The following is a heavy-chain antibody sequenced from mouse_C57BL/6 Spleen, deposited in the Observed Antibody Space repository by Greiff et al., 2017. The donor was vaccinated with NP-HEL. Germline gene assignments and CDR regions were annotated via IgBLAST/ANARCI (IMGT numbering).Heavy chain of an antibody. D-gene: IGHD2-4*01. J-gene: IGHJ3*01. CDR3: ARDSNYDSFAY. V-gene: IGHV5-4*01. CDR1: GFTFSSYA. Sequence: EVMLVESGGGLVKPGGSLKLSCAASGFTFSSYAMSWVRQTPDKRLEWVATISDGGSYTYYPDNVKGRFTISRDNAKNNLYLQMSHLKSEDTAMYYCARDSNYDSFAYWGQGTLVTVSA. CDR2: ISDGGSYT.